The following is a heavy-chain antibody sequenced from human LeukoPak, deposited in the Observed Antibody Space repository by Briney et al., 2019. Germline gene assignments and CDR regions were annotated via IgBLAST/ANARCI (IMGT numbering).Heavy chain of an antibody. CDR3: ARDPSLDYGGTHYYYYYGMDV. CDR2: ISYDGSNK. Sequence: PGGSLRLSCAASGFTFSSYAMSWVRQAPGKGLEWVAVISYDGSNKYYADSVKGRFTISRDNSKNTLYLQMNSLRAEDTAVYYCARDPSLDYGGTHYYYYYGMDVWGQGTTVTVSS. CDR1: GFTFSSYA. J-gene: IGHJ6*02. D-gene: IGHD4-17*01. V-gene: IGHV3-30*04.